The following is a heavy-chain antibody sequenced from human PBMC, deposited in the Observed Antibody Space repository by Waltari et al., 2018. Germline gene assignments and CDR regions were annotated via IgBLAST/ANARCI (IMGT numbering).Heavy chain of an antibody. Sequence: QVQLQQWGAGLLKPSETLSITCAVYGGSFSGYYLSWIRQPPGKGLEWIGEINHSGSTNYNPSLKSRVTISVDTSKNQFSLKLSSVTAADTAVYYCASNLSGYSNYWGQGTLVTVSS. V-gene: IGHV4-34*01. D-gene: IGHD3-22*01. CDR2: INHSGST. CDR1: GGSFSGYY. J-gene: IGHJ4*02. CDR3: ASNLSGYSNY.